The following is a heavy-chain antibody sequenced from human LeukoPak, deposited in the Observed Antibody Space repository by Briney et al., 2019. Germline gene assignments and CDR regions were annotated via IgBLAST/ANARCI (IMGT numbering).Heavy chain of an antibody. CDR3: ARDCSGGSCYGAFDI. J-gene: IGHJ3*02. Sequence: SETLSRTCTVSGASIRSGDYYWSWIRQPPGKGLEWIGYIYDSGSTYYNPSLKSRITISVDTSENRFSLKLSSVTATDTAVYYGARDCSGGSCYGAFDIWGQGTMVTVSS. D-gene: IGHD2-15*01. CDR1: GASIRSGDYY. V-gene: IGHV4-30-4*01. CDR2: IYDSGST.